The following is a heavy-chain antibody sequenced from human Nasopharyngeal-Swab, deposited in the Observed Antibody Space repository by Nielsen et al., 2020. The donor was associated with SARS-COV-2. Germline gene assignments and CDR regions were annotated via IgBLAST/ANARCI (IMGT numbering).Heavy chain of an antibody. J-gene: IGHJ6*02. CDR1: GFTFSSYS. CDR3: ARDRYDFWSGYYTPYYYYYGMDV. CDR2: ISSSSSYI. V-gene: IGHV3-21*01. Sequence: GGSLRLSCAASGFTFSSYSMNWVRQAPGKGLEWVSSISSSSSYIYYADSVKGRFTISRDNAKNSLYLQMNSLRAEDTAVYYCARDRYDFWSGYYTPYYYYYGMDVWGQGITVTVSS. D-gene: IGHD3-3*01.